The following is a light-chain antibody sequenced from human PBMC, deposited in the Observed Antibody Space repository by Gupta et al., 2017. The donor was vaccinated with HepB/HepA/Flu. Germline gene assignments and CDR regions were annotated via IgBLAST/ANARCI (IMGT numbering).Light chain of an antibody. V-gene: IGLV2-14*03. CDR1: SSDVGGYNY. CDR3: SSYTSSSTVV. Sequence: QSALTQPASVSGSPGQSITISCTGTSSDVGGYNYVSWYQQHPGKAPKLMIYDVSNRPAGVSSRFSGSKSGNTASLTISGLQAEDAAYYYCSSYTSSSTVVFGGGTKLTVL. CDR2: DVS. J-gene: IGLJ2*01.